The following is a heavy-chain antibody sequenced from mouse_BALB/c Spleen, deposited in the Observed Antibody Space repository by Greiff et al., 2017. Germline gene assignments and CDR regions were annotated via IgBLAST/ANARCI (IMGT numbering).Heavy chain of an antibody. CDR1: GFNIKDTY. CDR2: IDPANGNT. CDR3: ARENGYYVEDYAMDY. V-gene: IGHV14-3*02. D-gene: IGHD2-3*01. J-gene: IGHJ4*01. Sequence: EVQLQQSGAELVKPGASVKLSCTASGFNIKDTYMHWVKQRPEQGLEWIGRIDPANGNTKYDPKFQGKATITADTSSNTAYLQLSSLTSEDTAVYYCARENGYYVEDYAMDYWGQGTSVTVSS.